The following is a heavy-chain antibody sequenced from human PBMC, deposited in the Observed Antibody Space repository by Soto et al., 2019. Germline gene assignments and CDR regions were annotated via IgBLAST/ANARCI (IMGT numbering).Heavy chain of an antibody. D-gene: IGHD3-10*01. CDR1: GFTVSSNY. CDR2: IYSGGST. CDR3: ARDHAYGSGLDWFDP. J-gene: IGHJ5*02. Sequence: GGSLRLSCAASGFTVSSNYMSWVRQAPGKGPEWVSVIYSGGSTYYADSVKGRFTISRDNSKNTLYLQMNSLRAEDTAVYYCARDHAYGSGLDWFDPWGQGTLVTVSS. V-gene: IGHV3-66*01.